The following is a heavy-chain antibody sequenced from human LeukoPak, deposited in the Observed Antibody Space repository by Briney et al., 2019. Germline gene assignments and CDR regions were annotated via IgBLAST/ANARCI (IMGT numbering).Heavy chain of an antibody. V-gene: IGHV3-23*01. Sequence: PGGSLRLSCAASGFTFSSYAMSWVREAPARGLEWVSSLRGNGDTFYAESVKGRFTLSGDESRNTVYLHLSKLSVEDTAIYYCAKASWVSSADAVLWGQGTVVTVSS. CDR1: GFTFSSYA. D-gene: IGHD3-16*01. CDR3: AKASWVSSADAVL. J-gene: IGHJ4*02. CDR2: LRGNGDT.